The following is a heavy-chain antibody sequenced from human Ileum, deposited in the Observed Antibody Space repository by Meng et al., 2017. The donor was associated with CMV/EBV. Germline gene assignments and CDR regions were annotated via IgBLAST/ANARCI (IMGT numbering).Heavy chain of an antibody. CDR3: AKDIFRWAFDY. CDR1: GVSLSHNA. V-gene: IGHV3-23*01. Sequence: EVQLLDSGGGSVQPGGALRLACAVPGVSLSHNAMSWVRQAQGKGLEWVSAIEGSNDNTHYADSVKGRFTISRDTSKNILYLQMNNLSAEDTAIYYCAKDIFRWAFDYWGHGTLVTVSS. CDR2: IEGSNDNT. J-gene: IGHJ4*01. D-gene: IGHD1-26*01.